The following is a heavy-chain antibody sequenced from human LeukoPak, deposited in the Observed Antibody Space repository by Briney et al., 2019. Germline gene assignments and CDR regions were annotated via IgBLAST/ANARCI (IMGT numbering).Heavy chain of an antibody. CDR3: ARDPPAVTANTYG. V-gene: IGHV3-66*01. D-gene: IGHD5-18*01. Sequence: GGSLRLSCAASGFTVSNNYMNWVRQAPGKGLEWVSLIYSGGTTYYADSVKCRFTISRDGSKNTLYLQMNSLRVEDTAVYYCARDPPAVTANTYGWGQGTLVTVSS. CDR1: GFTVSNNY. J-gene: IGHJ4*02. CDR2: IYSGGTT.